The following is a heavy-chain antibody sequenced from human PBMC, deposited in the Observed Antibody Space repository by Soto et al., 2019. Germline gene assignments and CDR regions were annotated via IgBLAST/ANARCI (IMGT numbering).Heavy chain of an antibody. CDR3: ARAWGRYSSSYYYYGMDV. V-gene: IGHV1-8*01. CDR2: MNPNSGNT. J-gene: IGHJ6*02. CDR1: GYTFTSYD. Sequence: ASVKVSCKASGYTFTSYDINWVRQATGQGLEWMGWMNPNSGNTGYAQKFQGRVTITRNTSISTAYMELSSLRSEDTAVYYCARAWGRYSSSYYYYGMDVWGQGTTVTVSS. D-gene: IGHD6-6*01.